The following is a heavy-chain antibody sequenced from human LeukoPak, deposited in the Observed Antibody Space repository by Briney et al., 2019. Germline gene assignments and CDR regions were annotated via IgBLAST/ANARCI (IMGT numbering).Heavy chain of an antibody. J-gene: IGHJ4*02. CDR3: ARGGIVGAAALGYFDY. CDR2: ISSSGSTI. CDR1: GFTFSDYY. V-gene: IGHV3-11*04. Sequence: GGSLRLSCAASGFTFSDYYMSWIRQAPGKGLEWVSYISSSGSTIYYADSVKGRFTISRDSAKNSLYLQMNSLRAEDTAVYYCARGGIVGAAALGYFDYWGQGTLVTVSS. D-gene: IGHD1-26*01.